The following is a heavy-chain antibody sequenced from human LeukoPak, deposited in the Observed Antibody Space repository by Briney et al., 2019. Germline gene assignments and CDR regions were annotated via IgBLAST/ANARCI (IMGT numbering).Heavy chain of an antibody. CDR1: AGSISSSSYY. Sequence: PSETLSLTCTVSAGSISSSSYYWGWIRQPPGKGLEWIGSIYYTGSTYHNPSLKSRATISVDTSKNKFSLKLSSVTAADTALYYCARTGGSFYFYYYMDVWGKGTTVTVSS. D-gene: IGHD1-26*01. J-gene: IGHJ6*03. CDR3: ARTGGSFYFYYYMDV. V-gene: IGHV4-39*07. CDR2: IYYTGST.